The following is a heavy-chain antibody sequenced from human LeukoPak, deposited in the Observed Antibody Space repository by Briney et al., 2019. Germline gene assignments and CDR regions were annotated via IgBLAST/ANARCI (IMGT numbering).Heavy chain of an antibody. CDR1: GFIFSGYW. CDR2: IKQDGSDS. CDR3: AKNIAAPGRVDYQLYAMDE. V-gene: IGHV3-7*01. Sequence: GGSLRLSRAASGFIFSGYWMTWVRQAPGKGLQWVASIKQDGSDSYHVDSVRGRFTISRDNARDSLFLQMKNLRADDTAVYYCAKNIAAPGRVDYQLYAMDEWGQGTTVTVSS. D-gene: IGHD6-13*01. J-gene: IGHJ6*02.